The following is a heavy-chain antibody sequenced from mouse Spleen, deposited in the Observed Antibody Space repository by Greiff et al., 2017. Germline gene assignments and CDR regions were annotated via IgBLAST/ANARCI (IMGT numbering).Heavy chain of an antibody. J-gene: IGHJ1*01. D-gene: IGHD1-1*01. CDR1: GYSFTGYF. CDR2: INPYNGDT. Sequence: EVMLVESGPELVKPGASVKISCKASGYSFTGYFMNWVKQSHGQSLEWIGRINPYNGDTFYNQKFKGKATLTVDKSSSTAHMELLSLTSEDFAVYYCARGVLLRPWYFDVWGAGTTVTVSS. V-gene: IGHV1-37*01. CDR3: ARGVLLRPWYFDV.